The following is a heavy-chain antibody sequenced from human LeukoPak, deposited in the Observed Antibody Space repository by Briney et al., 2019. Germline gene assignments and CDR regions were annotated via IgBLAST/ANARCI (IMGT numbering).Heavy chain of an antibody. Sequence: GGSLRLSCAASGFTFSSQAMNWVRQSPGKGLEWVSAINGDGGNTYYAGSVKGRFTISRDNSKNTLYLQMNSLRVDDTAVYYCAKPKLLHAFDFWGQGTMVSVSS. J-gene: IGHJ3*01. CDR2: INGDGGNT. D-gene: IGHD2-21*02. CDR1: GFTFSSQA. CDR3: AKPKLLHAFDF. V-gene: IGHV3-23*01.